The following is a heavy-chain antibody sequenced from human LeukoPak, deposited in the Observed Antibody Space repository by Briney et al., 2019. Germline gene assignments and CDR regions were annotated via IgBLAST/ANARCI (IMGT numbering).Heavy chain of an antibody. J-gene: IGHJ4*02. CDR1: GFTFSSYG. D-gene: IGHD3-22*01. CDR2: IWYDGSNK. V-gene: IGHV3-33*01. CDR3: ARAYYDSSGYPDYYFDY. Sequence: GGSLRLSCAASGFTFSSYGMHWVRQAPGKGLEWVAVIWYDGSNKYYADSVKGRFTISRDNSKNTLYLQMNSQRAEDTAVYYCARAYYDSSGYPDYYFDYWGQGTLVTVSS.